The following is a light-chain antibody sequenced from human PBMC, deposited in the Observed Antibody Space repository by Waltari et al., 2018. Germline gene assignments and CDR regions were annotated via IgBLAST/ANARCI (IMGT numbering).Light chain of an antibody. V-gene: IGKV1-39*01. CDR2: TAS. CDR1: QSISGF. J-gene: IGKJ2*01. Sequence: DIQMTQSPSSLSASVGDRVTITCRASQSISGFLNWYQHKAGKAPKLLIYTASKVQTGVPSQFSGSGSGTNFTLTISSLRPEDFATYYCQQDASTPYTFGQGTKLEIK. CDR3: QQDASTPYT.